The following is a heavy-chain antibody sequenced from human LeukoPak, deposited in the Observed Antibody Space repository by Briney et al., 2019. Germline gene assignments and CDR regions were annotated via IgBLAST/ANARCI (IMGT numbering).Heavy chain of an antibody. CDR3: ARGIWNWIAACAVLVNNWFDP. CDR1: GGTFSSYA. V-gene: IGHV1-69*13. J-gene: IGHJ5*02. CDR2: IIPIFGTA. D-gene: IGHD6-6*01. Sequence: SSVKVSCKASGGTFSSYAISWVRQAPGQGLEWMGGIIPIFGTANYAQKFQGRVTITADESTSTAYMELSSLRPEDTAVYYCARGIWNWIAACAVLVNNWFDPWGQGTLVTVSS.